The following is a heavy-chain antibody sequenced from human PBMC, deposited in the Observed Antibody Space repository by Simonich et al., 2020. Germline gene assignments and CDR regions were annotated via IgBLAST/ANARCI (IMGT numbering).Heavy chain of an antibody. D-gene: IGHD1-1*01. J-gene: IGHJ3*02. CDR3: ARGKCWKNAFDI. V-gene: IGHV4-34*01. Sequence: QVQLQQSDSGLLTPSETLSLTCAVNGGAFSCYYGSWIRAPPGKGREWIGEINHSATTDDNPFRTRPVTLAADPSKNQFALKLCSVTAADAAVYYCARGKCWKNAFDIWGQGTMVTVSS. CDR2: INHSATT. CDR1: GGAFSCYY.